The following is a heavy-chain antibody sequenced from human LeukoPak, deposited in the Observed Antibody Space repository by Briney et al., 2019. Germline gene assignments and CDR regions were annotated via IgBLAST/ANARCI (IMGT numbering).Heavy chain of an antibody. D-gene: IGHD7-27*01. Sequence: GGSLRLSCAASGFTFSSYGMNWVRQAPGKGLEWVSGITSRSTTYYADSVKGRFTISRDNSKNMVWLQINSPTAEDTATYYCAKDGNWARFEDWGQGTLVTVSS. CDR2: ITSRSTT. V-gene: IGHV3-23*01. J-gene: IGHJ4*02. CDR3: AKDGNWARFED. CDR1: GFTFSSYG.